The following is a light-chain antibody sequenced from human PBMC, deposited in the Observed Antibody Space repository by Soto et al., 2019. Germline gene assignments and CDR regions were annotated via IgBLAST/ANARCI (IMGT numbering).Light chain of an antibody. Sequence: QSALTQPASVSGSPGQSITISWTGTSGDVGGYNYVSWYQQHPGIAPKLLIYGVTNRPSGVSTRFSGSKSGNTASLTISGLQAEDEADYHCSSYTSASTLLYLFGTGTKLTVL. V-gene: IGLV2-14*01. CDR3: SSYTSASTLLYL. J-gene: IGLJ1*01. CDR1: SGDVGGYNY. CDR2: GVT.